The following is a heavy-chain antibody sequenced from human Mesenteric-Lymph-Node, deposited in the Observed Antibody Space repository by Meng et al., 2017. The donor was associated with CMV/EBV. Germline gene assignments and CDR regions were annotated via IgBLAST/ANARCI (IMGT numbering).Heavy chain of an antibody. V-gene: IGHV3-53*01. D-gene: IGHD3-10*01. CDR2: LYSGGST. J-gene: IGHJ4*02. CDR3: AKGFTVRGVTNDY. CDR1: GFAVSSNY. Sequence: GESLKISCEASGFAVSSNYMSWVRQAPGKGLEWVSILYSGGSTYYADSVKGRFTISRDNSKNTLYLQMNSLRADDTAVYYCAKGFTVRGVTNDYWGQGTLVTVSS.